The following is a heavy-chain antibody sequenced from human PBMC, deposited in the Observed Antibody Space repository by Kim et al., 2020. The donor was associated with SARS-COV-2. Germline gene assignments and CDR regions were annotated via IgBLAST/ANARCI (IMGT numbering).Heavy chain of an antibody. V-gene: IGHV4-59*09. D-gene: IGHD4-17*01. J-gene: IGHJ3*02. Sequence: NYNPSLKSRVTISVDTSKNQFSLKLSSVTAADTAVYYCARGDYLRDAFDIWGQGTMVTVSS. CDR3: ARGDYLRDAFDI.